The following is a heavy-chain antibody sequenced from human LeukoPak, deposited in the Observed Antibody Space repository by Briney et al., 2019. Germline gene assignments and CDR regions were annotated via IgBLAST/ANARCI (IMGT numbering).Heavy chain of an antibody. CDR2: FDPEDGET. Sequence: GASVKVSCKASGYTFTSYGISWVRQAPGQGLEWMGGFDPEDGETIYAQKFQGRVTMTEDTSTDTAYMELSSLRSEDTAVYYCATAIDNLVVPAAGFWGQGTLVTVSS. CDR3: ATAIDNLVVPAAGF. D-gene: IGHD2-2*01. J-gene: IGHJ4*02. CDR1: GYTFTSYG. V-gene: IGHV1-24*01.